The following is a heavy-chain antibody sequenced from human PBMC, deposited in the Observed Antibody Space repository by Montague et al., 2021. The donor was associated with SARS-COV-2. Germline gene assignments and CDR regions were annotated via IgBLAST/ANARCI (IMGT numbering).Heavy chain of an antibody. V-gene: IGHV4-34*01. J-gene: IGHJ4*02. D-gene: IGHD6-6*01. CDR1: YGSFSGYY. CDR2: INHSGTT. CDR3: AREPPYSSYLASLDD. Sequence: SETLSLTCTVYYGSFSGYYWSWIRQAPGKGLEWIGEINHSGTTNYNPSLKSRVTMSVDTSKNQFSLNLTSVSAADTAVYYCAREPPYSSYLASLDDWGQGALVSVSS.